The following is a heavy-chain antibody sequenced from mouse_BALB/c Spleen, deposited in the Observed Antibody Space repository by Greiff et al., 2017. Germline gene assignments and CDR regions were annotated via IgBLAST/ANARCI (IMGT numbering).Heavy chain of an antibody. CDR3: AMDAYPSAPEYAMDY. Sequence: EVQLVESGGGLVKPGGSLKLSCAASGFTFSSYAMSWVRQSPEKRLEWVAEISSGGSYTYYPDTVTGRFTISRDNAKNTLYLEMSSLRSEDTAMYYCAMDAYPSAPEYAMDYWGQGTSVTVSS. J-gene: IGHJ4*01. CDR2: ISSGGSYT. CDR1: GFTFSSYA. V-gene: IGHV5-9-4*01.